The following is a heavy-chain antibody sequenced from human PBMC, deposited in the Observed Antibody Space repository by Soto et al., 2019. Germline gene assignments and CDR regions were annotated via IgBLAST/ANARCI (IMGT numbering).Heavy chain of an antibody. J-gene: IGHJ6*03. CDR1: GGSISSSSYY. V-gene: IGHV4-39*01. CDR2: IYYSGST. Sequence: SETLSLTCTVSGGSISSSSYYWGWIRQPPGKGLEWIGSIYYSGSTYYNPSLKSRVTISVDTSKNQFSLKLSSVTAADTAVYYCARGRRVYCSGGSCSSLYYYYYYYMDVWGKGTTVS. D-gene: IGHD2-15*01. CDR3: ARGRRVYCSGGSCSSLYYYYYYYMDV.